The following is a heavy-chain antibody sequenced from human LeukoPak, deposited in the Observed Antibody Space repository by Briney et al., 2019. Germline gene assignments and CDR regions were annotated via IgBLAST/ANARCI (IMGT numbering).Heavy chain of an antibody. Sequence: PSETLSLTCTVSGGSISSSSYYWGWIRQPPGKGLEWIGSIYYSGSTYYNPSLKSRVIISVDTSKNQFSLKLSSVTAADTAVYYCARVYFGELLSEIDYWGQGTLVTVSS. J-gene: IGHJ4*02. D-gene: IGHD3-10*01. CDR3: ARVYFGELLSEIDY. CDR2: IYYSGST. CDR1: GGSISSSSYY. V-gene: IGHV4-39*07.